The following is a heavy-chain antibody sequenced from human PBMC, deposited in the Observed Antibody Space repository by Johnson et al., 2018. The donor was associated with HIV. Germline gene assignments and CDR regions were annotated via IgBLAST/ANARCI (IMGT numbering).Heavy chain of an antibody. J-gene: IGHJ3*02. D-gene: IGHD6-6*01. Sequence: EVQLVESGGGVVQPGESLRLSCAPSGFTFSRHPMHWVRQAPGKGLEHVATIASLGDNTYYADSVKGRFTISRDNSKNTLHLQMSSLRPEDTAVYYCARVYSSSSAHAFDIWGQGTMVTVSS. CDR3: ARVYSSSSAHAFDI. CDR2: IASLGDNT. V-gene: IGHV3-64*07. CDR1: GFTFSRHP.